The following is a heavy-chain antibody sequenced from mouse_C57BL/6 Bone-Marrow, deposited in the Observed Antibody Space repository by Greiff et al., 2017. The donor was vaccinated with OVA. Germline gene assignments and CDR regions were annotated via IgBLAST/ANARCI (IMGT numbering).Heavy chain of an antibody. J-gene: IGHJ2*01. CDR2: IDPETGGT. CDR3: TRPLITTVVRDY. Sequence: QVQLQQSGAELVRPGASVTLSCKASGYTFTDYEMHWVKQTPVHGLEWIGAIDPETGGTAYNQKFKGKAILTADKSSSTAYMELRSLTSEDSAVYYCTRPLITTVVRDYWGQGTTLTVSS. V-gene: IGHV1-15*01. CDR1: GYTFTDYE. D-gene: IGHD1-1*01.